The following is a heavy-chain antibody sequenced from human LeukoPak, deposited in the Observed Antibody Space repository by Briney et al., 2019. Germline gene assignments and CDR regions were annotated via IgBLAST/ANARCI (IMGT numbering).Heavy chain of an antibody. CDR2: ISGSGGST. CDR3: ARIRYCGGISCYYIDY. J-gene: IGHJ4*02. D-gene: IGHD2-2*01. Sequence: PGGSLRLSCAASGFTFSSYAMSWVRQAPGKGLEWVSAISGSGGSTYYADSVKGRFTISRDNSKNTLYLQMNSLRAEDTAVYYCARIRYCGGISCYYIDYWGQGTLVTVSA. CDR1: GFTFSSYA. V-gene: IGHV3-23*01.